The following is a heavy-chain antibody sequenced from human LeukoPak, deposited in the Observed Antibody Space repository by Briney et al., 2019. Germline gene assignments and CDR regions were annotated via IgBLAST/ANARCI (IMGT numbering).Heavy chain of an antibody. CDR1: GFTFSSYA. J-gene: IGHJ4*02. CDR3: ARSSSPCCLDC. D-gene: IGHD6-6*01. V-gene: IGHV3-23*01. Sequence: GGSLRLSCAASGFTFSSYAMSWVRQAPGKGLEGVSAISGSGGSTSYADSVKGRFTISRDNSKNTLKRQMNSLRAEDMAVYYRARSSSPCCLDCWGQGTLLTVSS. CDR2: ISGSGGST.